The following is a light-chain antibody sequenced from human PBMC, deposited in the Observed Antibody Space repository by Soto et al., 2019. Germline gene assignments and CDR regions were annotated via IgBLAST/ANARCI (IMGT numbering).Light chain of an antibody. CDR1: QSISGW. V-gene: IGKV1-5*01. CDR3: QQYNRYPIT. J-gene: IGKJ5*01. CDR2: DAS. Sequence: DIQMTQSPSTLSSFVGDRVTITCRASQSISGWLAWYQQKPGKAPKLLIYDASSLESGVPSRFSGSGSGTELTLTISSLQPDDFETYYCQQYNRYPITFGQGTRLEIK.